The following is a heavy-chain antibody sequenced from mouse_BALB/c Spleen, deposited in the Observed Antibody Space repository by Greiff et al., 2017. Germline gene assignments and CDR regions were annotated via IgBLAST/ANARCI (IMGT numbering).Heavy chain of an antibody. CDR2: ISNGGGST. V-gene: IGHV5-12-2*01. J-gene: IGHJ1*01. CDR3: ARRGNYVDWYFDV. D-gene: IGHD2-1*01. Sequence: EVMLVESGGGLVQPGGSLKLSCAASGFTFSSYTMSWVRQTPEKRLEWVAYISNGGGSTYYPDTVKGRFTISRDNAKNTLYLQMSSLKSEDTAMYYCARRGNYVDWYFDVWGAGTTVTVSS. CDR1: GFTFSSYT.